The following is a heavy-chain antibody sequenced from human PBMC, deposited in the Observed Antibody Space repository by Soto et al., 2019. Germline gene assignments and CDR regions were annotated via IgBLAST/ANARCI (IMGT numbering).Heavy chain of an antibody. CDR1: GGTFSSYT. CDR3: ARLKSVAATNWFDP. Sequence: GASVKVSCKASGGTFSSYTISWVRQAPGQGLEWMGRIIPILGIANYAQKFQGRVTITADKSTSTAYMELSCLRSEDTAVYYCARLKSVAATNWFDPWGQGTLVTVSS. J-gene: IGHJ5*02. CDR2: IIPILGIA. V-gene: IGHV1-69*02. D-gene: IGHD2-15*01.